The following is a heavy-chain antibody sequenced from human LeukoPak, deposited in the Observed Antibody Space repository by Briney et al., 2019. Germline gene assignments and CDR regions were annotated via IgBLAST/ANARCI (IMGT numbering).Heavy chain of an antibody. J-gene: IGHJ4*02. CDR3: ARTYCIGSSCPGVFEY. CDR1: GFPFSSYA. Sequence: GGSLRLSCAASGFPFSSYAMSWVRQAPGKGLEWVSVISDSGGRTYSAASVKGRITISRDNSKDTLYLQMNSLRAEDTAVYYCARTYCIGSSCPGVFEYWGQGTLVTVSS. CDR2: ISDSGGRT. V-gene: IGHV3-23*01. D-gene: IGHD2-15*01.